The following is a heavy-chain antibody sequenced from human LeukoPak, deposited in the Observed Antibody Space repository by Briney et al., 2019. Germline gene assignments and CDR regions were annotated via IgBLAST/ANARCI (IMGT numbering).Heavy chain of an antibody. CDR1: GGSISSYY. J-gene: IGHJ4*02. Sequence: PSETLSLTCTVSGGSISSYYWSWIRQPPGKGLAWIGFIYYSGSTNYNPSLKSRVTISLDTSKNQFSPKLSSVTAADTAVYYCARLRGYSYPFDYWGQGTLVTVSS. CDR3: ARLRGYSYPFDY. D-gene: IGHD5-18*01. V-gene: IGHV4-59*08. CDR2: IYYSGST.